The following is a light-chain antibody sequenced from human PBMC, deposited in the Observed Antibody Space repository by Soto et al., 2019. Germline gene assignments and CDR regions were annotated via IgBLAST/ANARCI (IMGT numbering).Light chain of an antibody. CDR3: HQYNNWPPWT. CDR2: DAS. V-gene: IGKV3-15*01. J-gene: IGKJ1*01. CDR1: RGISSN. Sequence: EIVMAQSPATLSVAPGERATLSCMASRGISSNLAWYQQKPGQAPRLLIYDASTRATGIPARFSGSGSGTEFTLTISSLQSEDFAVYYCHQYNNWPPWTFGQGTKVDIK.